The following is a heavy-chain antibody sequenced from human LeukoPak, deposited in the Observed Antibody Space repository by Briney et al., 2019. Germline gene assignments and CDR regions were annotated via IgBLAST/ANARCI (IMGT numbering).Heavy chain of an antibody. CDR2: IRDDGGEI. D-gene: IGHD1-26*01. Sequence: GGSPRLSCAASGFTFSDYYMTWIRQAPGKGLEWVANIRDDGGEIYYVDSVKGRFTISRDNAKSSLFLQMNSLRAEDAAVYYCARDKPRGSYYGSIFDSWGQGTLVTVSS. CDR3: ARDKPRGSYYGSIFDS. V-gene: IGHV3-7*01. J-gene: IGHJ4*02. CDR1: GFTFSDYY.